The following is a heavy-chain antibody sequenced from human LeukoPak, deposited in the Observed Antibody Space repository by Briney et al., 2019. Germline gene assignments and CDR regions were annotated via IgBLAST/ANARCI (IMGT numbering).Heavy chain of an antibody. V-gene: IGHV3-23*01. D-gene: IGHD4-11*01. CDR3: AKEGCNTLTSKKFFDF. CDR2: ISGSAGST. J-gene: IGHJ4*02. Sequence: GGSLRLSCEASGFTFSSYAMSWVRQAPGTGLEWVSGISGSAGSTYYADSVKGRFTISRDNSKNTMYLQMNSLRAEDTAVYYCAKEGCNTLTSKKFFDFWGQGTLVTVSS. CDR1: GFTFSSYA.